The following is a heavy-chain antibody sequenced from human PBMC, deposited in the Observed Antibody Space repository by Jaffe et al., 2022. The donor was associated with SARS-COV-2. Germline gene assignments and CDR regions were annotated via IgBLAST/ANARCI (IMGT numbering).Heavy chain of an antibody. CDR2: ISYDGSNK. D-gene: IGHD2-2*01. CDR3: AKDSPGDCSSTSCYAGAGMDV. V-gene: IGHV3-30*18. Sequence: QVQLVESGGGVVQPGRSLRLSCAASGFTFSSYGMHWVRQAPGKGLEWVAVISYDGSNKYYADSVKGRFTISRDNSKNTLYLQMNSLRAEDTAVYYCAKDSPGDCSSTSCYAGAGMDVWGQGTTVTVSS. J-gene: IGHJ6*02. CDR1: GFTFSSYG.